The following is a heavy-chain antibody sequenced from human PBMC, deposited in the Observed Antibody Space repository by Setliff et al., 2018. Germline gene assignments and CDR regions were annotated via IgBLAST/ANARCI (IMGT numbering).Heavy chain of an antibody. V-gene: IGHV7-4-1*02. Sequence: ASVKVSCKASGYTFSSYAMNWVRQAPGQGLEWMGRINTITGNPTYAQGFTGRFVFSLDTSVSTAYLQISSLKPEDTAVYYCARDLGYCSRTSCHEDWFDPWGQGTLVTVSS. CDR3: ARDLGYCSRTSCHEDWFDP. D-gene: IGHD2-2*01. CDR1: GYTFSSYA. J-gene: IGHJ5*02. CDR2: INTITGNP.